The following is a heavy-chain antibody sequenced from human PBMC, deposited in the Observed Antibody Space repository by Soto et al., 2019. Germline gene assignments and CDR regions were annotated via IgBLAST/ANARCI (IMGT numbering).Heavy chain of an antibody. V-gene: IGHV4-39*01. J-gene: IGHJ5*02. CDR3: ARHSLALRKNNWFDP. CDR1: GDSIISSDFY. Sequence: SETLSLACAVSGDSIISSDFYWGWVRQPPGKGLEWIGSIFYLGSSYYNPSLKSRVTMSVDTSKNQFSLRLRSVTAADTALYFCARHSLALRKNNWFDPWGQGIMVTVSS. CDR2: IFYLGSS. D-gene: IGHD3-3*02.